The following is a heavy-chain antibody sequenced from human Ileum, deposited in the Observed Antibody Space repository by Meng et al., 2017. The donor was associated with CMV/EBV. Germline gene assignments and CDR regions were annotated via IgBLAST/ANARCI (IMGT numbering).Heavy chain of an antibody. CDR1: GGSLTSYY. V-gene: IGHV4-4*07. CDR3: ARAAARGVPVDL. Sequence: QGPGPRLLQPSETLSPSCTVTGGSLTSYYWTWIRQPAGKGLEWIGRIHPTGTTDDNPSLRSRVSMSLDKSKNQFSLKLTSVTAADTAVYYCARAAARGVPVDLWGQGTLVTVSS. CDR2: IHPTGTT. D-gene: IGHD3-10*01. J-gene: IGHJ5*02.